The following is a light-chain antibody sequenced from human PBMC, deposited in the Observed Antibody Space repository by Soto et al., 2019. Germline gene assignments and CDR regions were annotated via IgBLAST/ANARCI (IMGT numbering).Light chain of an antibody. CDR3: SSYSTTTTLYV. J-gene: IGLJ1*01. CDR1: SSDIGDYNY. CDR2: EVY. Sequence: QSFLTQPASVSGSPGQSITIPCTGTSSDIGDYNYVSWYQQHPGKAPKLLIYEVYNRPSGVSNRFSGSKSGSTASLTISGLQTGDEADYYCSSYSTTTTLYVFGTGTKVTVL. V-gene: IGLV2-14*01.